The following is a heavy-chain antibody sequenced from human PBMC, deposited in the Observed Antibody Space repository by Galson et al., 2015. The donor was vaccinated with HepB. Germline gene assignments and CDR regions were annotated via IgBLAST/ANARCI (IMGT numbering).Heavy chain of an antibody. CDR2: ADHSGGT. CDR1: GDSISNDRW. D-gene: IGHD3-10*01. J-gene: IGHJ4*02. V-gene: IGHV4-4*02. Sequence: ATLSPTCAVSGDSISNDRWWSWVRQPPGEGLEWIGEADHSGGTNYRPSLKSRLTISVDKPKNQFSLKLTFVTAADTAVYYCARAKEGRGYFDYWGQGTLVTVSS. CDR3: ARAKEGRGYFDY.